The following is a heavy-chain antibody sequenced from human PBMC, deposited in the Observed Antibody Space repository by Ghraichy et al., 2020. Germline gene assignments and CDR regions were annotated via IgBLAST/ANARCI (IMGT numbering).Heavy chain of an antibody. Sequence: SETLSLTCTVSGGSISSYYWSWIRQPPGKGLEWIGYIYYSGSTNYNPSLKSRVTISVDTSKNQFSLKLSSVTAADTAVYYCARGRGTAMVTFEFDYWGQGTLVTVSS. V-gene: IGHV4-59*01. CDR1: GGSISSYY. CDR3: ARGRGTAMVTFEFDY. CDR2: IYYSGST. D-gene: IGHD5-18*01. J-gene: IGHJ4*02.